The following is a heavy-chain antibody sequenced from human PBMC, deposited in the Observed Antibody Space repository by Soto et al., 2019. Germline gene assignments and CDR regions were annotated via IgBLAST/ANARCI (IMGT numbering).Heavy chain of an antibody. V-gene: IGHV3-11*05. D-gene: IGHD3-22*01. CDR2: ISSSSSYT. CDR3: ARVKFRYYYDSSGYYAL. CDR1: GFNFGDYY. Sequence: PGGSHRLSSTASGFNFGDYYMSWIRQAPGKGLEWVSYISSSSSYTNYADSVKGRFTISRDNAKNSLYLQMNSLRAEDTAVYYCARVKFRYYYDSSGYYALWGQGTLVTVSS. J-gene: IGHJ4*02.